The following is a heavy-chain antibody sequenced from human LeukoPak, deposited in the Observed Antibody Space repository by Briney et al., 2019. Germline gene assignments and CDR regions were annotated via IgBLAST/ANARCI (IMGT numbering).Heavy chain of an antibody. Sequence: GSLRLSCAASGFTFSSYGMHWVRQAPGKGLEWVASIRYDGSSKYYADSVKGRFTISRDNSENTLYLQMNSLRAEDTAVYYCAGIAVAGIYWGQGTLVTVSS. D-gene: IGHD6-19*01. CDR1: GFTFSSYG. V-gene: IGHV3-30*02. CDR2: IRYDGSSK. CDR3: AGIAVAGIY. J-gene: IGHJ4*02.